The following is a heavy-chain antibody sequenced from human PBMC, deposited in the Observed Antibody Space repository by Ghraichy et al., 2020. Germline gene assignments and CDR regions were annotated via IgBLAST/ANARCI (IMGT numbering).Heavy chain of an antibody. CDR2: IISTSDYI. Sequence: GGSLRLSCAASGFIFRRYSMNWVRQAPGKGLEWVSTIISTSDYIYYADSVNGRFTISRDNAKNSVYLQMNSLGAEDTAVYYCARDLSLGNPGGFDFWGQGTTVIVSS. CDR1: GFIFRRYS. J-gene: IGHJ3*01. CDR3: ARDLSLGNPGGFDF. D-gene: IGHD7-27*01. V-gene: IGHV3-21*01.